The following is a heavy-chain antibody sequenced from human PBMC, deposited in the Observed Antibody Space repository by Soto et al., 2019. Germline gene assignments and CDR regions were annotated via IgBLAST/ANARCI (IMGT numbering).Heavy chain of an antibody. J-gene: IGHJ5*02. V-gene: IGHV4-59*01. CDR3: AIGGAAAARGWFDP. CDR2: IYYSGST. D-gene: IGHD6-13*01. CDR1: GGSITSYY. Sequence: ETLSLTCTVSGGSITSYYWSWIRQPPGKGLEWIGYIYYSGSTNYNPSLKSRVTVSVDTSKNQFSLKLSSVTAADTAVYYCAIGGAAAARGWFDPWGQGTLVTVSS.